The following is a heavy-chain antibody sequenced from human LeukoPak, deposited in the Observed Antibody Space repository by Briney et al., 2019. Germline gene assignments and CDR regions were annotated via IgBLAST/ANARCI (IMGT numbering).Heavy chain of an antibody. CDR1: GGTFSSYA. CDR2: IIPIFGTA. V-gene: IGHV1-69*05. Sequence: SVKVSCKASGGTFSSYAISWVRQAPGQGLEWMGGIIPIFGTANYAQKFQGRVTITTDESTSTTYMELSSLRSEDTAVHYCARGVHHITIDSSGYFDYWGQGTLVTVSS. CDR3: ARGVHHITIDSSGYFDY. J-gene: IGHJ4*02. D-gene: IGHD3-22*01.